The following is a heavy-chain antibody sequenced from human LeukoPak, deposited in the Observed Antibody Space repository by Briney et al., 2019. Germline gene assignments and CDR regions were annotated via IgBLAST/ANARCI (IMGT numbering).Heavy chain of an antibody. D-gene: IGHD5-18*01. Sequence: PSETVSLTCTVSGGSISSSSYYWGWIRQPPGKGLESIGSIYYSGSTYYNPSLKSRVTISLDTSKNQFSLKLSSVTAADTAVYYCARGRYSYGHSLYAFDIWGQGTMVTVSS. V-gene: IGHV4-39*07. CDR1: GGSISSSSYY. J-gene: IGHJ3*02. CDR3: ARGRYSYGHSLYAFDI. CDR2: IYYSGST.